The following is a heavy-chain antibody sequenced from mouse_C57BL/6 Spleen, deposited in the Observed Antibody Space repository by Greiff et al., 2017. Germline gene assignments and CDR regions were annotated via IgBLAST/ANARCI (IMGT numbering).Heavy chain of an antibody. Sequence: VKLMESGPELVKPGASVKISCKASGYAFSSSWMNWVKQRPGKGLEWIGRIYPGDGDTNYNGKFKGKATLTADKSSSTAYMQLSSLTSEDSAVYFCARSSGYVSFDYWGQGTTLTVSS. D-gene: IGHD3-2*02. J-gene: IGHJ2*01. V-gene: IGHV1-82*01. CDR3: ARSSGYVSFDY. CDR2: IYPGDGDT. CDR1: GYAFSSSW.